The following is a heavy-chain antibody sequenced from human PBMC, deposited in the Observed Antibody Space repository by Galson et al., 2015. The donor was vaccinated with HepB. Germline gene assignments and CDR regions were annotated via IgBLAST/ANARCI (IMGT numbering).Heavy chain of an antibody. J-gene: IGHJ4*02. V-gene: IGHV4-59*01. CDR3: ARDRGYYDSSGYYLGGFDY. Sequence: SETLSLTCTVSGGSISSYYWSWIRQPPGKGLEWIGYIYYSGSTNYNPSLKSRVTISVDTSKNQFSLKLSSVTAADTAVYYCARDRGYYDSSGYYLGGFDYWGQGTLVTVSS. CDR1: GGSISSYY. D-gene: IGHD3-22*01. CDR2: IYYSGST.